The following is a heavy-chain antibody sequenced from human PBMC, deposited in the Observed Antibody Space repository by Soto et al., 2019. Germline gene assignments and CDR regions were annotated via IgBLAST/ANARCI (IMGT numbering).Heavy chain of an antibody. D-gene: IGHD3-3*01. CDR3: TTSISGVVTGH. J-gene: IGHJ4*02. CDR1: GFSFSNAW. CDR2: IRSKSDGGTT. V-gene: IGHV3-15*07. Sequence: EVQLVESGGGLVEPGGSLRLSCAASGFSFSNAWMNWVRQAPGKGLEWVGRIRSKSDGGTTDYAAPVKGRFTFSRDDSKNTVFLQMNSLKIEDTGVYYCTTSISGVVTGHWGQGTLVTVSS.